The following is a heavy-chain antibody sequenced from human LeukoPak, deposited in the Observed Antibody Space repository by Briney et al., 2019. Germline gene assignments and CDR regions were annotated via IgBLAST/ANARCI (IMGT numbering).Heavy chain of an antibody. J-gene: IGHJ6*03. V-gene: IGHV4-39*07. CDR1: GASISSTNNF. D-gene: IGHD2-15*01. CDR2: IYYSVST. Sequence: SETLSLTCTVSGASISSTNNFWGWIRQTPGKGLEWIATIYYSVSTYYNPSLKSRLSISVDTSKNQFSLKLSSVTAADTAVYYCARSVEGYCSGDNCYYYYYYMDVWGKGTTVTVSS. CDR3: ARSVEGYCSGDNCYYYYYYMDV.